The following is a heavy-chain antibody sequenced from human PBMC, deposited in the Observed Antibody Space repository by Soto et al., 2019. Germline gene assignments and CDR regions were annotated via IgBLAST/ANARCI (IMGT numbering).Heavy chain of an antibody. V-gene: IGHV3-23*01. J-gene: IGHJ4*02. CDR1: GFTFNNYA. Sequence: EVQLLESGGGLVQPGGSLRLSCAASGFTFNNYAMTWVRQAPGKGLEWVSAISGGGDTTSYADSVKGRFTVSRDGSKNTLYLQMSSLRAEDTALYYCATGRGGSGSLTPSVDFWGQGTLVTVSS. CDR3: ATGRGGSGSLTPSVDF. D-gene: IGHD3-10*01. CDR2: ISGGGDTT.